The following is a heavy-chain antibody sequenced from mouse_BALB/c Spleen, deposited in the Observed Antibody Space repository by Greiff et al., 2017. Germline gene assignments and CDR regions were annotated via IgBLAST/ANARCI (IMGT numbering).Heavy chain of an antibody. D-gene: IGHD2-1*01. Sequence: DVHLVESGGGLVKPGGSLKLSCAASGFAFSSYDMSWVRQTPEKRLEWVAYISSGGGSTYYPDTVKGRFTISRDNAKNTLYLQMSSLKSEDTAMYYCARHGKRGAMDYWGQGTSVTVSS. CDR3: ARHGKRGAMDY. V-gene: IGHV5-12-1*01. CDR2: ISSGGGST. CDR1: GFAFSSYD. J-gene: IGHJ4*01.